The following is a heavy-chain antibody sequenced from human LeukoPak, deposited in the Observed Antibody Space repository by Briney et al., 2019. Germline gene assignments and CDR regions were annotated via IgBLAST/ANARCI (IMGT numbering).Heavy chain of an antibody. D-gene: IGHD5-24*01. J-gene: IGHJ4*02. CDR1: GASISTYY. Sequence: SETLSLTCAVSGASISTYYWSWIRQPPGKGLEWIGYILYSGITNSNPSLRTRVTISVDTSKNQFSLKLSSVTAADTAVYYCASCRDGYNFDYWGQGTLVTVSS. V-gene: IGHV4-59*01. CDR3: ASCRDGYNFDY. CDR2: ILYSGIT.